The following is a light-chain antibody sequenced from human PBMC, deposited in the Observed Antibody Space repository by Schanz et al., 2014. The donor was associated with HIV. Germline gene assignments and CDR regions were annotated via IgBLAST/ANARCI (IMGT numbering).Light chain of an antibody. CDR2: GAS. J-gene: IGKJ4*01. CDR3: QQRSNWPPALT. CDR1: QSVSSSY. V-gene: IGKV3D-20*02. Sequence: EIVLTQSPGSLSLSPGGRATLSCGASQSVSSSYLAWYQQKPGQAPRLLIYGASSRATGIPDRFSGSGSGTDFTLTISRLEPEDFAVYYCQQRSNWPPALTFGGGTKVEIK.